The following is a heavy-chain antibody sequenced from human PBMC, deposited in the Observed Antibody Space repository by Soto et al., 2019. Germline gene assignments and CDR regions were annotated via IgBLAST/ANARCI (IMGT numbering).Heavy chain of an antibody. V-gene: IGHV4-39*01. CDR1: GGSISSSSYY. D-gene: IGHD1-1*01. J-gene: IGHJ6*02. Sequence: PSETLSLTCTVSGGSISSSSYYWGWIRQPPGKGLEWIGSIYYSGSTYYNPSLKSRVTISVDTSKNQFSLKLSSVTAADTAVYHCRGTGTGYYYGMDVWGQGTTVTVSS. CDR3: RGTGTGYYYGMDV. CDR2: IYYSGST.